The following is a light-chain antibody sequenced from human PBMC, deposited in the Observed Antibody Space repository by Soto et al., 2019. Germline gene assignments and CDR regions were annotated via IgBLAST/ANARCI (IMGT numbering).Light chain of an antibody. CDR1: ISDVGGYNY. J-gene: IGLJ7*01. CDR2: DVS. V-gene: IGLV2-14*03. Sequence: QSALTQPASGSGSPGQSITISCTGTISDVGGYNYVSWYQQHPGKVPKLMIYDVSNRPSGVSNRFSGSKSGNTASLTISGLQAEDEADYYCSSYTSSSTLVFGGGTQLTLL. CDR3: SSYTSSSTLV.